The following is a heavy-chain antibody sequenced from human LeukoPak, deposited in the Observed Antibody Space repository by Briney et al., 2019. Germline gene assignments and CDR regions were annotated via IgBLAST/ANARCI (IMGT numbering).Heavy chain of an antibody. CDR3: ARGSGGRYYYYGMDV. V-gene: IGHV4-34*01. Sequence: SETLSLTCAVYGGSFSGYYWSWTRQPPGKGLEWIGEINHSGSTNYNPSLKSRVTISVDTSKNQFSLKLSSVTAADTAVYYCARGSGGRYYYYGMDVWGQGTTVTVSS. D-gene: IGHD3-16*01. CDR1: GGSFSGYY. J-gene: IGHJ6*02. CDR2: INHSGST.